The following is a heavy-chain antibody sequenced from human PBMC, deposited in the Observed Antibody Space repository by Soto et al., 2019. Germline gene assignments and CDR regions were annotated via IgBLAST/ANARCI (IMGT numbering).Heavy chain of an antibody. CDR3: AKTETFNGYYNAFDS. D-gene: IGHD3-9*01. Sequence: XGSLILSCSAAGFSFAGYALTWVRLAPGKGLEWVASISGGGGSTYYTDSVKGRFSISRDNSNRVVYLQMGSLTAGDTAVYYCAKTETFNGYYNAFDSWGQGTRVTVSS. CDR2: ISGGGGST. CDR1: GFSFAGYA. J-gene: IGHJ4*02. V-gene: IGHV3-23*01.